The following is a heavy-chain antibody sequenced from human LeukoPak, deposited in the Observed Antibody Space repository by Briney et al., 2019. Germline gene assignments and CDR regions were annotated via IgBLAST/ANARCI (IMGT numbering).Heavy chain of an antibody. CDR2: INHSGCT. Sequence: SETLSLTCAVYGGSFSGYYWSWIRQPPGKGLEWIGEINHSGCTNYNPSLKSRVTISVDTSKNQFSLKLSSVTAADTAVYYCARGRLDYYGSGSAGWFDPWGQGRLVTVSS. J-gene: IGHJ5*02. D-gene: IGHD3-10*01. V-gene: IGHV4-34*01. CDR1: GGSFSGYY. CDR3: ARGRLDYYGSGSAGWFDP.